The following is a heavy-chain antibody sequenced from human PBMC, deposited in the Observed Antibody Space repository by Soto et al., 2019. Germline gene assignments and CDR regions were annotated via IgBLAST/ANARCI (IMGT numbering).Heavy chain of an antibody. CDR2: TYYRSKWYN. Sequence: PSQTLSLTCAISGDSVSSNSAAWNWIRQSPSRGLEWLGRTYYRSKWYNDYAVSVKSRITINPDTSKSQFSLQLNSVTPEDTAVYYCARGGDSSGWYDDYYYGMDVWGQGTTVTVSS. D-gene: IGHD6-19*01. CDR3: ARGGDSSGWYDDYYYGMDV. V-gene: IGHV6-1*01. CDR1: GDSVSSNSAA. J-gene: IGHJ6*02.